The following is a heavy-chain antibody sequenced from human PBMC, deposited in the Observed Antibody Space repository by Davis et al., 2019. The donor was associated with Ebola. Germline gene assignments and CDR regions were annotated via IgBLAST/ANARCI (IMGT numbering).Heavy chain of an antibody. CDR2: ISYDGSNK. CDR3: ARDHGRGIRFGIYYFDY. V-gene: IGHV3-30*19. J-gene: IGHJ4*02. Sequence: PGGSLRLSCAASGFTFSSYGMHWVRQAPGKGLEWVAVISYDGSNKYYADSVKGRFTISRDNSKNTLYLQMNSLRAEDTAVYYCARDHGRGIRFGIYYFDYWGQGTLVTVSS. D-gene: IGHD3-3*01. CDR1: GFTFSSYG.